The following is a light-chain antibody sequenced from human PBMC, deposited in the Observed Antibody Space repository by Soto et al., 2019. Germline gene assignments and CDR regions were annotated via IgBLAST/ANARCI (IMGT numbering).Light chain of an antibody. J-gene: IGLJ1*01. CDR3: SSYTSSTHYV. CDR2: EVN. CDR1: SSDVGSYNR. Sequence: QSALTQPPSVSGSPGQPVTISCTGTSSDVGSYNRVSWYQQPPGTAPKLMISEVNNRPSGVPDRFSGSKSGNTASLTISGLQAEDEADYYCSSYTSSTHYVFGTGTKLTVL. V-gene: IGLV2-18*02.